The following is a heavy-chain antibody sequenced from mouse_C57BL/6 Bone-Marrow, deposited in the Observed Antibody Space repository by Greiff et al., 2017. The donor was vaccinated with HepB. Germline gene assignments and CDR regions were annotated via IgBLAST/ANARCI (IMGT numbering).Heavy chain of an antibody. J-gene: IGHJ4*01. V-gene: IGHV1-55*01. CDR2: IYPGSGST. Sequence: QVQLQQPGAELVKPGASVKMSCKASGYTFTSYWITWVKQRPGQGLEWIGDIYPGSGSTNYNEKFKSKATLTVDTSSSTAYMQLSSLTSEDSAVYYCASRHYDCFPYYYAIDYWGQGTSVTVSS. CDR3: ASRHYDCFPYYYAIDY. D-gene: IGHD2-4*01. CDR1: GYTFTSYW.